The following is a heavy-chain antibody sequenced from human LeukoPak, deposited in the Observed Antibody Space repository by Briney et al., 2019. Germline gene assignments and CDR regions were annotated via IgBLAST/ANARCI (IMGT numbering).Heavy chain of an antibody. J-gene: IGHJ4*02. CDR3: ARDRQWLNYYFDY. CDR2: ISSGGSTT. CDR1: GFTISGYE. Sequence: GGSLRLSCTASGFTISGYEMNWVRQAPGKGLEWVSYISSGGSTTYYADSVKGRFTISRDNAKNSLYLQMTSLRAEDTAVYYCARDRQWLNYYFDYWGQGTLVTVSS. D-gene: IGHD6-19*01. V-gene: IGHV3-48*03.